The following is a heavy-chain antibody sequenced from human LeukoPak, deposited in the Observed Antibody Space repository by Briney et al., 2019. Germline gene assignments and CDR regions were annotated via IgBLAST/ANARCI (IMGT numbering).Heavy chain of an antibody. CDR2: IKSKGDGETT. CDR3: TTDLAITMIRGVIVS. V-gene: IGHV3-15*01. Sequence: PGESLRLSCAASGFSFTNAWMTWVRQGPGKGLEWVGRIKSKGDGETTDYAASVKGRFFMSRDDSKGTLYLQMQWSKVEDTAVYYCTTDLAITMIRGVIVSWGQGTLVTVSS. CDR1: GFSFTNAW. D-gene: IGHD3-10*01. J-gene: IGHJ4*02.